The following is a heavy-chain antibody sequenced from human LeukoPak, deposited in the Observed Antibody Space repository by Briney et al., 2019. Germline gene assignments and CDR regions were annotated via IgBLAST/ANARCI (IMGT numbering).Heavy chain of an antibody. D-gene: IGHD3-3*01. V-gene: IGHV4-61*02. CDR3: ARTFIVLEWLLPSDAFDI. CDR2: IYTSGST. J-gene: IGHJ3*02. Sequence: SQTLSLTCTVSGGSISSGSYYWSWIRQPAGKGLEWIGRIYTSGSTNYNPSLKSRVTISVDTSKNQFSLKLSSVTAAYTAVYYCARTFIVLEWLLPSDAFDIWGQGTMVTVSS. CDR1: GGSISSGSYY.